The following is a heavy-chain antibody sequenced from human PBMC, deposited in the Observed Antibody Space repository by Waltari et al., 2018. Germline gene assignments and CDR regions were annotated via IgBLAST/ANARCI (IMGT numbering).Heavy chain of an antibody. D-gene: IGHD3-16*01. CDR2: INPNTGDT. J-gene: IGHJ4*02. CDR1: GYTFTGYY. Sequence: QVQLVQSGAEVKKPGASVRVACQASGYTFTGYYIHRVRQAPGQGLEWMGRINPNTGDTKFAQNFRVRVTMTRDTSISTAYMELSGLRSDDTAMYFCARREHFGDSLDYWGQGTLVAVSS. V-gene: IGHV1-2*06. CDR3: ARREHFGDSLDY.